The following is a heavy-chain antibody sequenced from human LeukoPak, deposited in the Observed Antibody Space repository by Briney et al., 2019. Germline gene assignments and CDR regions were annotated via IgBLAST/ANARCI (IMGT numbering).Heavy chain of an antibody. CDR1: GFTFSSYA. CDR3: AKPGGLVGPKGGAFDI. CDR2: VTGSGGST. V-gene: IGHV3-23*01. Sequence: GGSLRLSCAASGFTFSSYALSWVRQAPGKGLEWVSGVTGSGGSTYYADSVKGCFTISRDNSKNALYLQMNSLRAEDTAVYYCAKPGGLVGPKGGAFDIWGQGTMVTVSS. J-gene: IGHJ3*02. D-gene: IGHD1-26*01.